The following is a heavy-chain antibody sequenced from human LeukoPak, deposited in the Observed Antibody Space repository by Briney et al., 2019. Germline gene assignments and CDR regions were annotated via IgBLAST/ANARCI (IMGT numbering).Heavy chain of an antibody. Sequence: SETLSLTCTVSGGSISYYYWSWIRQSPGKGLEWIGYIYYTGTTNYSPSLKSRVTISVDTSKNQFSLKLSSVTAADTAVYYCATGREQGYYSYGLDVWGQGTTVTVSS. CDR1: GGSISYYY. V-gene: IGHV4-59*01. J-gene: IGHJ6*02. D-gene: IGHD1/OR15-1a*01. CDR3: ATGREQGYYSYGLDV. CDR2: IYYTGTT.